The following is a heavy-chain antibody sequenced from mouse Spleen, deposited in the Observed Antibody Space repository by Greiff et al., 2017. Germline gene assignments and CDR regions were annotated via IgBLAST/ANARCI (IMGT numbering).Heavy chain of an antibody. CDR3: AREAIDSNYPAWFAY. Sequence: QVQLKESGPELVKPGASVKISCKASGYAFSSSWMNWVKQRPGKGLEWIGRIYPGDGDTNYNGKFKGKATLTADKSSSTAYMQLSSLTSEDSAVYFCAREAIDSNYPAWFAYWGQGTLVTVSA. J-gene: IGHJ3*01. D-gene: IGHD2-5*01. CDR1: GYAFSSSW. CDR2: IYPGDGDT. V-gene: IGHV1-82*01.